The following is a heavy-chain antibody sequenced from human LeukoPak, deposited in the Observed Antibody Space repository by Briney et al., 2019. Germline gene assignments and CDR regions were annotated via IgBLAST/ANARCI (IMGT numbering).Heavy chain of an antibody. Sequence: SETLSLTCTVSGGSISSYYWSWIRQPAGKGLEWIGRIYTSGSTNYNPSLKSRVTMSVDTSKNQFSPKLSSVTAADTAVYYCARVFSSSSSRWFDPWGQGTLVTVSS. CDR1: GGSISSYY. CDR2: IYTSGST. V-gene: IGHV4-4*07. J-gene: IGHJ5*02. CDR3: ARVFSSSSSRWFDP. D-gene: IGHD6-6*01.